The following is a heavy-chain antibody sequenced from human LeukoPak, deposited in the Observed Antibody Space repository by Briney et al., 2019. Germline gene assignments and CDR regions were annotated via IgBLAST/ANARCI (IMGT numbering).Heavy chain of an antibody. CDR2: INPHSGVT. J-gene: IGHJ5*02. CDR3: ARGDWFDP. Sequence: ASVKVSCKASGYTFTGYYLHWVRQAPGQGLEWMGWINPHSGVTTFPQKFQGRVTMTMDTSTSTTYMELNRLRSDDTAVYYCARGDWFDPWGQGTLVTVSS. D-gene: IGHD2-21*01. CDR1: GYTFTGYY. V-gene: IGHV1-2*02.